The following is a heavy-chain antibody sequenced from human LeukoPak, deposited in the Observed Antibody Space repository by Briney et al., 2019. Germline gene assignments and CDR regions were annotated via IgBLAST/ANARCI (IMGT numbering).Heavy chain of an antibody. CDR1: GGSISSSSYY. V-gene: IGHV4-39*01. D-gene: IGHD1-26*01. CDR2: IYYSGST. Sequence: SETLSLTCTVSGGSISSSSYYWGWIRQPPGKGLEWIGSIYYSGSTYYNPSLKIRVTISVDTSKNQFSLKLSSVTAADTAVYYCARGSGSYYIWDAFDIWGQGTMVTVSS. J-gene: IGHJ3*02. CDR3: ARGSGSYYIWDAFDI.